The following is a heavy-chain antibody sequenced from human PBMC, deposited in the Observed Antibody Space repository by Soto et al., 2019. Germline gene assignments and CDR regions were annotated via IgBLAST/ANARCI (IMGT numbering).Heavy chain of an antibody. CDR2: IIPIFGTA. V-gene: IGHV1-69*01. D-gene: IGHD6-6*01. J-gene: IGHJ5*02. CDR1: GGTFSSYA. Sequence: QVQLVQSGAEVKKPGSSVKVSCKASGGTFSSYAICWVRQAPGQGLEWMGGIIPIFGTANYAQKFQGRVTITAEESTSTAYMELSSLRSEDTAVYYCARDLGYSSSSRNWFDPWGQGTLVTVSS. CDR3: ARDLGYSSSSRNWFDP.